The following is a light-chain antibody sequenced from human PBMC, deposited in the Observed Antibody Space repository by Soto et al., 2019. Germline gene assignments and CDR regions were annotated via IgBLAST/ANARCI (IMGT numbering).Light chain of an antibody. J-gene: IGLJ1*01. CDR1: SSDVGGYNY. CDR2: EVT. CDR3: SSYTSSSSDV. Sequence: QSALTQPASVSGSPGQSITISCTGTSSDVGGYNYVSWYQQYPGKAPKLMIYEVTNRPSGLSDRFSGSKSGNTASLTISGLRAEDEADYYCSSYTSSSSDVFGTGTKVTVL. V-gene: IGLV2-14*01.